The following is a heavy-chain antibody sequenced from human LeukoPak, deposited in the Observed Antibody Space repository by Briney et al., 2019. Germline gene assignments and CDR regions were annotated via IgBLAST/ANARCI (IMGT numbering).Heavy chain of an antibody. CDR2: ISAYNGNT. CDR1: GYTFTSYG. D-gene: IGHD3-10*01. Sequence: ASVKVSCKASGYTFTSYGISWVRQAPGQGLEWMGWISAYNGNTNYVQKLQGRVTMTTDTSTSTAYMELRSLRSDDTAVYYCARQRRVLKRGGSGYYGSGSYSITYYFDYWGQGTLVTVSS. CDR3: ARQRRVLKRGGSGYYGSGSYSITYYFDY. J-gene: IGHJ4*02. V-gene: IGHV1-18*04.